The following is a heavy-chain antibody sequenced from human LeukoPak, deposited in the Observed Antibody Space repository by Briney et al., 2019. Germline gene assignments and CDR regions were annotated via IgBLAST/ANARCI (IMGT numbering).Heavy chain of an antibody. Sequence: GGSLRLSCAASGFTFSSYSMNWVRQAPGKGLEWVSYISSSSSTIYYADSVKGRFTISRDNAKNSLYLQMNSLRAEDTAVYYCASDGIMITFGGVTPLRAFDYWGQGTLVTVSS. CDR2: ISSSSSTI. D-gene: IGHD3-16*01. J-gene: IGHJ4*02. V-gene: IGHV3-48*04. CDR3: ASDGIMITFGGVTPLRAFDY. CDR1: GFTFSSYS.